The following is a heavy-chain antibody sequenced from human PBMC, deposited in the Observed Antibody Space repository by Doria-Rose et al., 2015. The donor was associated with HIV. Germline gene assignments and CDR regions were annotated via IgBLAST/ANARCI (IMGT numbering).Heavy chain of an antibody. Sequence: EVQLVESGGGLVRPGGSLRLSCATSGFTFSSHRINWVRQAPGQGLEWVSSISSTSAYTNYADSVRGRFTISRDNARNSLYLQMDSLRAEDTAIYYCATGVTLDYWGQGTLVTVSS. D-gene: IGHD3-10*01. CDR2: ISSTSAYT. CDR3: ATGVTLDY. V-gene: IGHV3-21*01. CDR1: GFTFSSHR. J-gene: IGHJ4*02.